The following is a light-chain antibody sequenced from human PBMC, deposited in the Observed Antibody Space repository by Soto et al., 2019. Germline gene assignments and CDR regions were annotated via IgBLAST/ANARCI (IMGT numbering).Light chain of an antibody. J-gene: IGLJ3*02. Sequence: QSALTQPASVSGSPGQSISISCTGTSSDIGAYDYVSWHQQYPGKAPKLIIYAVTDRPSGISDRFSASKSGNTASLTISGLHPEDEADYFCSSHTTSNTWVFGGGTKLTVL. CDR2: AVT. V-gene: IGLV2-14*01. CDR1: SSDIGAYDY. CDR3: SSHTTSNTWV.